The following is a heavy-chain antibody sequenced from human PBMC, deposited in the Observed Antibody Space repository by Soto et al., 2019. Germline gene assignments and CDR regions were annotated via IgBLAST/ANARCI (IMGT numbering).Heavy chain of an antibody. J-gene: IGHJ4*02. CDR3: THGYISYY. Sequence: GGSLRLSCAASGFTFSGSAMHWVRQASGKGLEWVGRIRSKANSYATVDAATVKRRFTISRDDSKNTAYLQMNSLKTEDTAVYYCTHGYISYYWGQGTLVTVSS. D-gene: IGHD5-12*01. CDR1: GFTFSGSA. CDR2: IRSKANSYAT. V-gene: IGHV3-73*01.